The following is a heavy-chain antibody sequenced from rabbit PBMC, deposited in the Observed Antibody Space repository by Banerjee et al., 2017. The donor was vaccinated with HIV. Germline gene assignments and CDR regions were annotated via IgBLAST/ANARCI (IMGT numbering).Heavy chain of an antibody. CDR3: AREDDDYGDFNL. Sequence: QLKETGGGLVQPGGSLTLSCKASGFDFSSYYMSWVRQAPGKGLEWIGIIYVGKGSTDYASWVNGRFTISSDNAQNTVDLQINSLTAADTATYFCAREDDDYGDFNLWGPGTLVT. CDR1: GFDFSSYY. D-gene: IGHD2-1*01. V-gene: IGHV1S7*01. J-gene: IGHJ4*01. CDR2: IYVGKGST.